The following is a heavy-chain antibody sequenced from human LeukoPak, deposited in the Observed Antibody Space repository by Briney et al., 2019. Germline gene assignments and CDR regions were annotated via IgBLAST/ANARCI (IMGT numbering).Heavy chain of an antibody. CDR3: ATGNYYGRSGYYSFDY. CDR2: IIPIFGTA. V-gene: IGHV1-69*13. J-gene: IGHJ4*02. Sequence: VEVSCKASGGTFSSYAISCVRQAPGQGLGWRGGIIPIFGTANYAQKFQGRVTITADEYTTTAYMELSSLRSEATAVNHCATGNYYGRSGYYSFDYWGPGTLVTVSS. D-gene: IGHD3-22*01. CDR1: GGTFSSYA.